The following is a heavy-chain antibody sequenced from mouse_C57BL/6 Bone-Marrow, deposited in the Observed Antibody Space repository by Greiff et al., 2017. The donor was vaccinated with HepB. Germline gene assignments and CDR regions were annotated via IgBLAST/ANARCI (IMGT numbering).Heavy chain of an antibody. Sequence: EVKLVESGGGLVKPGGSLKLSCAASGFTFSSYAMSWVRQTPEKRLEWVATISDGGSYTYYPDNVKGRFTISRDNAKNNLYLQMSHLKSEDTAMYYCARRYDYDRGAWFAYWGQVTLVTVSA. V-gene: IGHV5-4*03. CDR1: GFTFSSYA. CDR3: ARRYDYDRGAWFAY. CDR2: ISDGGSYT. D-gene: IGHD2-4*01. J-gene: IGHJ3*01.